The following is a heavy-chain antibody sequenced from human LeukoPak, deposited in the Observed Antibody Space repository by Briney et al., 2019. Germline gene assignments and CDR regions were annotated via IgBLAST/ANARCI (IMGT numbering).Heavy chain of an antibody. CDR3: ARDFRSGYDY. CDR1: GGSFSGDY. Sequence: SETLSLTCAVYGGSFSGDYWSWIRQPPGKGLEWIGEINHSGSTNYNPSLKSRVTISVDTSKNQFSLKLSSVTAADTAVYYCARDFRSGYDYWGQGTLVTVSS. D-gene: IGHD3-3*01. V-gene: IGHV4-34*01. J-gene: IGHJ4*02. CDR2: INHSGST.